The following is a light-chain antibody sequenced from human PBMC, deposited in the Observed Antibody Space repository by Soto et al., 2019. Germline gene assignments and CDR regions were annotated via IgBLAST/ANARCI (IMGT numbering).Light chain of an antibody. Sequence: EIVLTQSPGTLSLSPGERTTLSCRASQSVSSSYLARYQQKPGQAPRLLIYGASSRATGVPDRFSGSGSGTHFTLTVSRREREDCVEYYCQQYCSSRPWTLGQGTKLEIK. CDR1: QSVSSSY. CDR3: QQYCSSRPWT. J-gene: IGKJ2*01. V-gene: IGKV3-20*01. CDR2: GAS.